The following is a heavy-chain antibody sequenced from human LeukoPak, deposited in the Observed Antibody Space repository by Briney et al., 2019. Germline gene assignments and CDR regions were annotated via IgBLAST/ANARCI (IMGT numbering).Heavy chain of an antibody. V-gene: IGHV3-11*04. D-gene: IGHD2-15*01. CDR1: GFTFSDYY. J-gene: IGHJ4*02. CDR3: ARSPGSCSGGSCYFYYFDY. Sequence: KTGGSLRLSCAASGFTFSDYYMSWIRQAPGKGLEWVSYISSSGSTIYYADSVKGRFTISRDNAKNSLYLQMNSLRAEDTAVYYCARSPGSCSGGSCYFYYFDYWGQGTLVTVSS. CDR2: ISSSGSTI.